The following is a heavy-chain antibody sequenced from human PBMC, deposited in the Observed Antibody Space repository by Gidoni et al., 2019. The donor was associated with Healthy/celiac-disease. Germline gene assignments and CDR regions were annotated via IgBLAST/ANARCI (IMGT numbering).Heavy chain of an antibody. CDR2: IYYSGST. D-gene: IGHD4-17*01. J-gene: IGHJ6*03. V-gene: IGHV4-39*01. CDR1: GGSISSTSYY. CDR3: ARLDYGDYVGQGYYYMDV. Sequence: QLQLQESGPGLVKPSETLSLTCTVSGGSISSTSYYWGWIRQPPGKGLEWIGNIYYSGSTYYNPSLKSRLTISVDTSKNQFSLKLSSVTAADTAVYYCARLDYGDYVGQGYYYMDVWGKGTTVTVSS.